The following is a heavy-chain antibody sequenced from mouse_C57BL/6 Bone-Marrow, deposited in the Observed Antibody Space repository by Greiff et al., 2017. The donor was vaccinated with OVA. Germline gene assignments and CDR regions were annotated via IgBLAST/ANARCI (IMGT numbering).Heavy chain of an antibody. D-gene: IGHD4-1*01. CDR2: ISTYYGDA. CDR1: GYTFTDYA. J-gene: IGHJ3*01. CDR3: ARWDGWFAY. Sequence: VQLQESGPELVRPGVSVKISCKGSGYTFTDYAMHWVKQSHAKSLEWIGVISTYYGDASYNQKSKDKATMTVDKSSSTAYMELARLTSEDSAVYYCARWDGWFAYWGQGTLVTVSA. V-gene: IGHV1-67*01.